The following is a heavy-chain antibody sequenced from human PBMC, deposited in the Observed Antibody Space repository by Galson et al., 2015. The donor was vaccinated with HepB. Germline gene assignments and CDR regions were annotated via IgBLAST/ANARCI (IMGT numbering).Heavy chain of an antibody. J-gene: IGHJ4*02. CDR2: ISSSSSYI. CDR1: GFTFSSYS. Sequence: SLRLSCAASGFTFSSYSMNWVRQAPGKGLEWVSSISSSSSYIYYADSVKGRFTISRDNAKNSLYLQMNSLRAEDTAVYYCARDGGRTGYSEYYFDYWGQGTLVTVSS. D-gene: IGHD3/OR15-3a*01. V-gene: IGHV3-21*01. CDR3: ARDGGRTGYSEYYFDY.